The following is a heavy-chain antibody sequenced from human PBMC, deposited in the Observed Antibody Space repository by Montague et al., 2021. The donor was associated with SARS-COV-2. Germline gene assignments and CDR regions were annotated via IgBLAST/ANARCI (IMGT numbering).Heavy chain of an antibody. CDR1: GGSISSGGYY. Sequence: TLSLTCTVSGGSISSGGYYWSWIRQHPGKGLEWIGYIYYSGSTYYNLSLKSRVTISVDTSKNQFSLKLSSETAADTAVYYCARAAPWSFRDILTGYYYYYGMDVWGQGTTVTVSS. J-gene: IGHJ6*02. CDR3: ARAAPWSFRDILTGYYYYYGMDV. CDR2: IYYSGST. D-gene: IGHD3-9*01. V-gene: IGHV4-31*03.